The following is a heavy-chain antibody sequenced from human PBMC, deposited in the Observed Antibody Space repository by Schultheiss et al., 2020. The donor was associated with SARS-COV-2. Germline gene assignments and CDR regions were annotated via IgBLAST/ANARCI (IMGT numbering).Heavy chain of an antibody. CDR2: ISGSGGST. J-gene: IGHJ4*02. V-gene: IGHV3-23*01. Sequence: GGSLRLSCAASGFTFSSYWMHWVRQAPGKGLEWVSAISGSGGSTYYADSVKGRFTMSRDNSKNTLYLQMNSLRAEDTAVYYCAKGFAGFDYWGQGTLVTVSS. D-gene: IGHD3-16*01. CDR3: AKGFAGFDY. CDR1: GFTFSSYW.